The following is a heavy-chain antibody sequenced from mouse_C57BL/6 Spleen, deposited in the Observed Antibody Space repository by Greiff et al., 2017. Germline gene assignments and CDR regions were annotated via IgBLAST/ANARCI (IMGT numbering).Heavy chain of an antibody. V-gene: IGHV1-61*01. CDR2: IYPSDSET. CDR3: ARGYGYDGDYAMDY. J-gene: IGHJ4*01. CDR1: GYTFTSYW. Sequence: QVQLQQPGAELVRPGSSVKLSCKASGYTFTSYWMDWVKQRPGQGLEWIGNIYPSDSETHYNQKFKDKATLTVDKSSSTAYMQLSSLTSEDSAVYYCARGYGYDGDYAMDYWGQGTSVTVSS. D-gene: IGHD2-2*01.